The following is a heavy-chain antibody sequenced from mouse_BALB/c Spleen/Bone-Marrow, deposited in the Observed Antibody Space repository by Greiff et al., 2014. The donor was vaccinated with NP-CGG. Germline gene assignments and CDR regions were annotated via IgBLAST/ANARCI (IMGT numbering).Heavy chain of an antibody. V-gene: IGHV5-9-4*01. Sequence: EVKLVESGGGLVKPGGSLKLSCAASGFTFSSYAMSWVRQSPEKRLEWVAEISSGGSYTYYPDTVTGRFTISRDNANNTLYLEMSSLRSEDTAMFYCARDRGYFDYWGQGTTLTVSS. CDR3: ARDRGYFDY. CDR1: GFTFSSYA. J-gene: IGHJ2*01. CDR2: ISSGGSYT. D-gene: IGHD3-1*01.